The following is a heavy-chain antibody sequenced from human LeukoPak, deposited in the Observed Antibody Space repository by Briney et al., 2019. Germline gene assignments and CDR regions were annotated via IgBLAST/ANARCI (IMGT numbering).Heavy chain of an antibody. V-gene: IGHV1-69*13. CDR1: GYTFTSYG. J-gene: IGHJ4*02. CDR2: IIPIFGTA. Sequence: SVKVSCKASGYTFTSYGISWVRQAPGQGLEWMGGIIPIFGTANYAQKFQGRVTITADESTSTAYMELSSLRSEDTAVYYCARVGPELGTSYWGQGTLVTVSS. D-gene: IGHD7-27*01. CDR3: ARVGPELGTSY.